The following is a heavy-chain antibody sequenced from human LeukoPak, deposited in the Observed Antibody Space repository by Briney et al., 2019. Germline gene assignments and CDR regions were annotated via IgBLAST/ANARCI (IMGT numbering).Heavy chain of an antibody. CDR3: ARSTYYDFWSGPPGWFDP. CDR2: IYYSGST. V-gene: IGHV4-59*01. CDR1: GGSISSYY. D-gene: IGHD3-3*01. Sequence: SETLSLTCTVSGGSISSYYWSWLRQPPGKGLEWIGYIYYSGSTNYNPSLTRRVTISVDTSKNQSSLKLSSVTAADTAVYYCARSTYYDFWSGPPGWFDPWGQGTLVTVSS. J-gene: IGHJ5*02.